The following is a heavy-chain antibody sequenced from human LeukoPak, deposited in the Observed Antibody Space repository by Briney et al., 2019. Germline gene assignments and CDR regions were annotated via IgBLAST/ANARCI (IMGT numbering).Heavy chain of an antibody. J-gene: IGHJ4*02. CDR2: IYYSGST. Sequence: SETLSLTCTVSGGSISSYYWSWIRQPPGKGLEWIGYIYYSGSTNYNPSLKSRVTISVDTSKNQFSLKLSSVTAADTAVYYCATRGGQLAFDYWGQGTLVTVSS. CDR3: ATRGGQLAFDY. V-gene: IGHV4-59*01. D-gene: IGHD6-6*01. CDR1: GGSISSYY.